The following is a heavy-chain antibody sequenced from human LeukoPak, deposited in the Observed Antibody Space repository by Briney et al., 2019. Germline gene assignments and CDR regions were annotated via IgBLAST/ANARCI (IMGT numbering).Heavy chain of an antibody. D-gene: IGHD2-15*01. CDR1: GFTFSSYS. CDR2: IKQDGSEK. J-gene: IGHJ3*02. V-gene: IGHV3-7*01. Sequence: GGSLRLSCAASGFTFSSYSMNWVRQAPGKGLEWVANIKQDGSEKYYVDSVKGRFTISRDNAKNSLYLQMNSLRAEDTAVYYCARAPGYCSGGSCYSGAFDIWGQGTMVTVSS. CDR3: ARAPGYCSGGSCYSGAFDI.